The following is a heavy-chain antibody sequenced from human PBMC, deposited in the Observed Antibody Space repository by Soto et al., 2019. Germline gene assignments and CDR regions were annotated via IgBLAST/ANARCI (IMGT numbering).Heavy chain of an antibody. CDR2: IGPKNGDT. V-gene: IGHV1-2*02. J-gene: IGHJ4*02. D-gene: IGHD1-26*01. CDR3: GRGRSGEIGVFY. CDR1: GYTFTGHY. Sequence: QVQLVQSGAEVKESGASVKVSCKASGYTFTGHYIHWVRQAPGQVFEWVGEIGPKNGDTRYAQKFQGRVAMTKDSSITTVYMELTNLSPDDTAVYYCGRGRSGEIGVFYWGQGTLVTVHS.